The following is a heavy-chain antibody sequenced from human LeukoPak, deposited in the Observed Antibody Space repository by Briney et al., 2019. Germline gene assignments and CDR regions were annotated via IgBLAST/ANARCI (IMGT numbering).Heavy chain of an antibody. D-gene: IGHD3-10*01. V-gene: IGHV4-31*03. CDR1: GGSISSGGYY. CDR2: IYYSGST. J-gene: IGHJ5*02. CDR3: ARDSVNTGGDP. Sequence: SETLSLTCTVSGGSISSGGYYWSWIRQHPGKGLEWIGYIYYSGSTYYNPSLKSRVTISVDTSKNQFSLKLSSVTAADTAGYYCARDSVNTGGDPWGQGTLVTVSS.